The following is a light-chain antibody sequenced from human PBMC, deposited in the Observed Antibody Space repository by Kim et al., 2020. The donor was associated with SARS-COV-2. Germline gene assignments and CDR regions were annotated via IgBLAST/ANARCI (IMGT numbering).Light chain of an antibody. CDR2: GAS. V-gene: IGKV3-15*01. CDR1: QSVSSN. Sequence: EIVMTQSPATLSVSPGERATLSCRASQSVSSNLAWYQQKPGQAPRLLIYGASTRATGIPARFSGSGSGTEFTLTISSLQSEDFAVYYYHQYNNRRRTFGQGTKVDIK. CDR3: HQYNNRRRT. J-gene: IGKJ1*01.